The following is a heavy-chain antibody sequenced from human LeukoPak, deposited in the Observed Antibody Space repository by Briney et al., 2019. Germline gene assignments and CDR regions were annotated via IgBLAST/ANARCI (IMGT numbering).Heavy chain of an antibody. V-gene: IGHV3-30*18. J-gene: IGHJ6*04. CDR2: ISYDGSNK. CDR1: GFTFSIYG. D-gene: IGHD2-15*01. CDR3: AKDIDCSGGSCYTWGYYGMDV. Sequence: GGSLRLSCAASGFTFSIYGMHWVRQAPGKGLEGVAVISYDGSNKYYADSVKGRSTISRDNSKNTLYLQMNSLRAEDTAVYYCAKDIDCSGGSCYTWGYYGMDVWGKGTTVTVSS.